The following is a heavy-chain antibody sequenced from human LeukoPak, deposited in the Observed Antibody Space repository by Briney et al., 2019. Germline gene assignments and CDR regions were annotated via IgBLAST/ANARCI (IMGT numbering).Heavy chain of an antibody. CDR3: ARTSPYSSSWYRTFYYYYYMDV. CDR1: GYTFTGYY. CDR2: ISAYNGNT. V-gene: IGHV1-18*04. D-gene: IGHD6-13*01. Sequence: ASVKVSCKASGYTFTGYYMHWVRQAPGQGLEWMGWISAYNGNTNYAQKLQGRVTMTTDTSTSTAYMELRSLRSDDTAVYYCARTSPYSSSWYRTFYYYYYMDVWGKGTTVTISS. J-gene: IGHJ6*03.